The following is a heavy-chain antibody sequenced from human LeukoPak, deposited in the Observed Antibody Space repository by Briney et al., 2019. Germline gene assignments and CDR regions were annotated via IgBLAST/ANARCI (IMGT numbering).Heavy chain of an antibody. D-gene: IGHD3-22*01. CDR3: ARGPTYYYDSSGYCFDY. V-gene: IGHV4-39*01. CDR1: GGSISSYY. Sequence: SETLSLTCTVSGGSISSYYWGWIRQPPGKGLEWIGSIYYSGSTYYNPSLKSRVTISVDTSKNQFSLKLSSVTAADTAVYYCARGPTYYYDSSGYCFDYWGQGTLVTVSS. J-gene: IGHJ4*02. CDR2: IYYSGST.